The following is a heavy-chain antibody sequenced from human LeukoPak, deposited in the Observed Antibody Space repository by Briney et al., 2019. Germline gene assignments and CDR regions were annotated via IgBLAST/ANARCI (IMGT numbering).Heavy chain of an antibody. V-gene: IGHV4-61*02. CDR1: GGSISSGSYY. J-gene: IGHJ5*02. CDR2: IYTSGST. D-gene: IGHD3-10*01. CDR3: AGDSPWRYYGSGSRLGWFDP. Sequence: PSETLSLTCTVSGGSISSGSYYWSWIRQPAGKGLEWIGRIYTSGSTNYNPSLKSRVTMSVDTSKNQFSLKLSSVTAADTAVYYCAGDSPWRYYGSGSRLGWFDPWGQGTLVTVSS.